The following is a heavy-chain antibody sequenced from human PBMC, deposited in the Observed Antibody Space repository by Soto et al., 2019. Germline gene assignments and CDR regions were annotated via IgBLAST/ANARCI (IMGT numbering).Heavy chain of an antibody. CDR2: IYYSGST. V-gene: IGHV4-61*01. CDR3: ARSDPHYYGSGSYYNGPFDY. CDR1: GGSVSSGSYY. Sequence: SETLSLTCTVSGGSVSSGSYYWSWIRQPPGKGLEWIGYIYYSGSTNYNPSLKSRVTISVDTSKNQFSLKLSSVTAADTAVYYCARSDPHYYGSGSYYNGPFDYWGQGTLVTVSS. D-gene: IGHD3-10*01. J-gene: IGHJ4*02.